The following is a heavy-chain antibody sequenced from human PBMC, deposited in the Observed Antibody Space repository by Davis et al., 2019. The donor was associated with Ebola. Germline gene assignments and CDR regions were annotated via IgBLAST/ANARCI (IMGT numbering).Heavy chain of an antibody. J-gene: IGHJ6*03. Sequence: GESLKISCAASGFTFSSYSMNWIRQAPGKGLEWVSYISSSSSYIYYADSVKGRFTISRDNAKNSLYLQMNSLRAEDTAVYYCARDPSMYYYMDVWGKGTTVTVSS. V-gene: IGHV3-21*05. D-gene: IGHD2/OR15-2a*01. CDR2: ISSSSSYI. CDR3: ARDPSMYYYMDV. CDR1: GFTFSSYS.